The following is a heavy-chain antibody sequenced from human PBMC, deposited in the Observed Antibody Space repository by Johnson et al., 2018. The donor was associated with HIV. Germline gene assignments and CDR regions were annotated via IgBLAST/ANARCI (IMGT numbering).Heavy chain of an antibody. CDR1: GFTFSSYA. Sequence: QVQLVESGGGVVQPGRSLRLSCAPSGFTFSSYAMHWVRQAPGKGLEWVAVISYDGNIKYYAASVKGRFTISRDNSKNTLYLQMNSLRAEDTAVYYCARAGYYYDSSGIFIPQDAFDIWGQGTMVTVSS. J-gene: IGHJ3*02. CDR2: ISYDGNIK. CDR3: ARAGYYYDSSGIFIPQDAFDI. D-gene: IGHD3-22*01. V-gene: IGHV3-30-3*01.